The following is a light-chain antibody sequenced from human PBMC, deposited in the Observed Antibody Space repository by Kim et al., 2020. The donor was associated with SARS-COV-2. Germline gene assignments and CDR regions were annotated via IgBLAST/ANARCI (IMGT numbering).Light chain of an antibody. CDR1: SSDVGGYDF. Sequence: GQSITISFTGTSSDVGGYDFGSWYQQHPGKAPKLMIYDVTKRPSGVSNRFSGSKSGNTASLTISGLQAEDEADYYYSSYTSSNTWVFGGGTKLTVL. CDR2: DVT. J-gene: IGLJ3*02. V-gene: IGLV2-14*04. CDR3: SSYTSSNTWV.